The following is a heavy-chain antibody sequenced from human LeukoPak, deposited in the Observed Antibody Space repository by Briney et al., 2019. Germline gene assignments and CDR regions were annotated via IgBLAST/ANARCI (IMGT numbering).Heavy chain of an antibody. D-gene: IGHD6-19*01. Sequence: GGSLRLSCAASGFTFSSYSMNWVRQAPVKGLEWVAVISYDGSNKYYADSVKGRFTISRDNSRNTLYLQMNSLRAEDTAVYYCAKDWSSGWAFDYWGQGTLVTVSS. CDR3: AKDWSSGWAFDY. CDR2: ISYDGSNK. CDR1: GFTFSSYS. J-gene: IGHJ4*02. V-gene: IGHV3-30*18.